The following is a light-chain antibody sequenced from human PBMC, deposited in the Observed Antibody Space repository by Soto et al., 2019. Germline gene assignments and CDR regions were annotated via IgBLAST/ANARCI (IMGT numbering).Light chain of an antibody. CDR1: SSDVGSYNL. Sequence: QSVLTQPASVSGSPGQSITISCTGTSSDVGSYNLVSWYQQHPGKAPKLMIYEGSKRPSGVSNRFSGSKSGNTASLTISGLQVEDETDYYCFSYTSSGTYVFGTGTKVTV. CDR3: FSYTSSGTYV. CDR2: EGS. J-gene: IGLJ1*01. V-gene: IGLV2-14*02.